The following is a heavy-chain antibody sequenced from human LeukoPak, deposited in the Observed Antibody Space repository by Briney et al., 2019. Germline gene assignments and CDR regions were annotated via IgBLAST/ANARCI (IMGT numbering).Heavy chain of an antibody. J-gene: IGHJ4*02. V-gene: IGHV1-2*02. Sequence: AAVKVSCKASGYTFTGYYMHWVRQAPGQGLEWMGWINPNSGGTNYAQKFQGRVTMTRDTSISTAYMELSRLRSDDTAVYYCARGYSYCDWIVDYWGQGTLVTVSS. D-gene: IGHD5-18*01. CDR3: ARGYSYCDWIVDY. CDR1: GYTFTGYY. CDR2: INPNSGGT.